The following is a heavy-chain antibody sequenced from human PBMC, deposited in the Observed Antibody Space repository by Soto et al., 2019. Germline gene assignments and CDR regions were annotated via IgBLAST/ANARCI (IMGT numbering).Heavy chain of an antibody. V-gene: IGHV1-69*12. D-gene: IGHD3-22*01. CDR3: ARDGPDSSGYYFQH. J-gene: IGHJ1*01. CDR2: ITPIFGTA. CDR1: GGTFSSYA. Sequence: QVQLVQSGAEVKKPGSSVKVSCKASGGTFSSYAISWVRQAPGQGLEWMGGITPIFGTANYAQKFQGRGTITADESTSTAYMELSSLRSEDTAVYYCARDGPDSSGYYFQHWGQGTLVTVSS.